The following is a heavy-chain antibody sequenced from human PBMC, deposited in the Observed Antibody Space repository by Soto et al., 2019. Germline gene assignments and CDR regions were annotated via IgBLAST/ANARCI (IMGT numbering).Heavy chain of an antibody. CDR3: AKDPSGSYYDYYYYIDV. D-gene: IGHD1-26*01. J-gene: IGHJ6*03. V-gene: IGHV3-23*01. Sequence: GGSLRLSCAASGFTFSSYAMSWVRQAPGKGLEWVSAISGSGGSTYYADSVKGRFTISRDNSKNTLYLQMNSLRAEDTAVYYCAKDPSGSYYDYYYYIDVWGKGTTVTVSS. CDR1: GFTFSSYA. CDR2: ISGSGGST.